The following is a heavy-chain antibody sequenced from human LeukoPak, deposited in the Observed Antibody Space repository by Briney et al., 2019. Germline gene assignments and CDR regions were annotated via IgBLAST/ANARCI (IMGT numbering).Heavy chain of an antibody. D-gene: IGHD5-12*01. CDR1: GYTFTGYY. Sequence: ASVKVSCKASGYTFTGYYMHWVRQAPGQGLGWMGWINPNSGGTNYAQKFQGRVTMTRDTSISTAYTELSRLRSDDTAVYYCARAYSGYAQATTAWGQGTLVTVSS. V-gene: IGHV1-2*02. CDR2: INPNSGGT. J-gene: IGHJ5*02. CDR3: ARAYSGYAQATTA.